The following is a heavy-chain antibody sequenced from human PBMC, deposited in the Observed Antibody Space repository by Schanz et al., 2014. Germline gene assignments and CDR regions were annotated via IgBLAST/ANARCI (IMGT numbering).Heavy chain of an antibody. CDR2: IYMDGSGR. V-gene: IGHV3-20*04. J-gene: IGHJ4*02. Sequence: EVQLLESGGGLVQPGGSLRLSCAASGFIFDDYGMSWVRQVPGKGLVWVSRIYMDGSGRDYGDSVKGRFTVSRDNAKNTLYLQMDSLRAEDTAVYYCAKVAPAATYLDSWGLGTLVTVSS. CDR3: AKVAPAATYLDS. D-gene: IGHD2-2*01. CDR1: GFIFDDYG.